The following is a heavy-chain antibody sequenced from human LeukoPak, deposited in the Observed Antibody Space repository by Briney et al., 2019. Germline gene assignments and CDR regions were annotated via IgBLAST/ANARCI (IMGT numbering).Heavy chain of an antibody. J-gene: IGHJ6*02. D-gene: IGHD2-2*01. CDR3: ARPVRPLQHTKYRYYYYGMDV. CDR1: GYTFTNYY. Sequence: ASVKVSCKASGYTFTNYYIHWVRQAPGQGLEWMGTINPSVGTTRSAKGRASLTRDTSTSTVYMALSTLRSEDTAVYYCARPVRPLQHTKYRYYYYGMDVWGRGTTVTVSS. V-gene: IGHV1-46*01. CDR2: INPSVGTT.